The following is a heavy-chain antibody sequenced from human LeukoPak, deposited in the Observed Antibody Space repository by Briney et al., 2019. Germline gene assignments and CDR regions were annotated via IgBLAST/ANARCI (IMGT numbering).Heavy chain of an antibody. CDR3: AKIGKDYDLWTGSPFHV. V-gene: IGHV4-61*02. Sequence: SQTLSLTCTVSGGSISSGSYYWSWILQPAGKGLEWIGRIYTSGSTNYNPSLKSRVTISVDTSKNQFSLKLSSVTAADTAVYYRAKIGKDYDLWTGSPFHVWGQGTAVIVSS. J-gene: IGHJ3*01. D-gene: IGHD3-3*01. CDR2: IYTSGST. CDR1: GGSISSGSYY.